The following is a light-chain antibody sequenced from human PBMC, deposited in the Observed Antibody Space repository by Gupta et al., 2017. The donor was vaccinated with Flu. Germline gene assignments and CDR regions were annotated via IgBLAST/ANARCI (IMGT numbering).Light chain of an antibody. CDR1: QSLLHSNEYNY. J-gene: IGKJ4*01. V-gene: IGKV2-28*01. CDR2: VGS. CDR3: QQENSFALT. Sequence: GTPGEPASISCRSSQSLLHSNEYNYVDWYLLKPGDSKQKLVYVGSWRGAFGREIFRCGCGKKWFYVTISSLQPDDFAYYYCQQENSFALTFGRGTXVEIK.